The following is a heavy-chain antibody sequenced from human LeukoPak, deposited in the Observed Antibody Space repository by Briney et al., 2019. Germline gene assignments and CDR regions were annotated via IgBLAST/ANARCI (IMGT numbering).Heavy chain of an antibody. V-gene: IGHV3-11*01. CDR1: GFTFSDYY. CDR2: ISSSGSTI. Sequence: GGSLRLSCAASGFTFSDYYMSWIRQAPGKGLEWASYISSSGSTIYYADSMKGRFTISRDNAKNSLYLQMNSLRAEDTAVYYCARDNSAYYYGMDVWGQGTTVTVSS. J-gene: IGHJ6*02. D-gene: IGHD4-23*01. CDR3: ARDNSAYYYGMDV.